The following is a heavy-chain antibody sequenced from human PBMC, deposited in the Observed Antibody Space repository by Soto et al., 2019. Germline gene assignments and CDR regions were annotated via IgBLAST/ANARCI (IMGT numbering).Heavy chain of an antibody. CDR3: ARYQIWGRAVAFDI. D-gene: IGHD3-16*01. J-gene: IGHJ3*02. Sequence: SETLSLTCAVSGGSISSGGYSWSWIRQPPGKGLEWIGYIYHSGSTYYNPSLKSRVTISVDRSKNQFSLKLSSVTAADTAVYYCARYQIWGRAVAFDIWGQGTMVTVSS. CDR2: IYHSGST. V-gene: IGHV4-30-2*01. CDR1: GGSISSGGYS.